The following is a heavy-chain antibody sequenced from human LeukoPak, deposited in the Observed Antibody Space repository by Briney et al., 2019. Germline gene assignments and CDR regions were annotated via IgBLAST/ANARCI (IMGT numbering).Heavy chain of an antibody. CDR2: IYYTGST. CDR3: ESSRYSSGWYDGFDI. Sequence: SETLSLTCTVSGGSISSYYWSWIRQPPGKGLEWIGYIYYTGSTNYNPSLKSRVTVSVDTSKKQFSLNLSSVTAADTAVYYCESSRYSSGWYDGFDIWGQGTIVTVSS. D-gene: IGHD6-19*01. CDR1: GGSISSYY. J-gene: IGHJ3*02. V-gene: IGHV4-59*01.